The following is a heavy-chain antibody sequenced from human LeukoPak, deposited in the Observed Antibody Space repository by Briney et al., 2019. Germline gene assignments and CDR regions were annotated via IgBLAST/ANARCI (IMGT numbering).Heavy chain of an antibody. CDR1: GFTFSSYE. CDR3: AELGITMIGGV. J-gene: IGHJ6*04. V-gene: IGHV3-48*03. Sequence: GGSLRLSCAASGFTFSSYEMNWVRQAPGKGLEWVSYISCSGSTKYYADSVKARFTISRDNAKNSMYLQMNSLRAEDAAVYYCAELGITMIGGVWGKGTTVTISS. D-gene: IGHD3-10*02. CDR2: ISCSGSTK.